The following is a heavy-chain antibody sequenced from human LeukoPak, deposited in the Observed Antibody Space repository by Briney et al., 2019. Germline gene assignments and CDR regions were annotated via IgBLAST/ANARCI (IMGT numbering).Heavy chain of an antibody. J-gene: IGHJ4*02. CDR1: GYTFTSYD. D-gene: IGHD3-3*01. V-gene: IGHV1-8*01. CDR2: MNPNSGNT. Sequence: APVKVSCKASGYTFTSYDINWVRQATGQGLEWMGWMNPNSGNTGYAQKFQGRVTMTRDTSISTAYMELSSLRSEDTAVYYCARVLYDFWSGYPYYFDYWGQGTLVTVSS. CDR3: ARVLYDFWSGYPYYFDY.